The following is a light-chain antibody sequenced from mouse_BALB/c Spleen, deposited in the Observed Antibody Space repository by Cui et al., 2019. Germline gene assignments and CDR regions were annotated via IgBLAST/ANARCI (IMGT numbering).Light chain of an antibody. V-gene: IGKV4-59*01. J-gene: IGKJ1*01. CDR1: SSVSY. CDR3: QQWSSNPWT. CDR2: DTS. Sequence: QIVLTPSPAIMSASPGQNVTMTCSAISSVSYMHWYQKKSGASLKRWIYDTSKLASGVPARFSGSGSGTSYSLTISSMEAEDAATYYCQQWSSNPWTFGGGTKLEIK.